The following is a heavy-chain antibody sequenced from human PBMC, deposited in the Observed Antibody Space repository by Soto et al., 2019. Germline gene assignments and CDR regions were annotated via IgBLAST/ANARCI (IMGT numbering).Heavy chain of an antibody. CDR3: ARGPELWWAFDI. CDR1: GFTFSSYS. D-gene: IGHD2-21*01. J-gene: IGHJ3*02. V-gene: IGHV3-21*01. Sequence: GGSLRLSCAASGFTFSSYSMNWVRQAPGKGLEWVSSISSSSSYIYYADSVKGRFTISRDNAKNSLYLQMNSLRAEDTAVYYCARGPELWWAFDIWGQGTMVTVSS. CDR2: ISSSSSYI.